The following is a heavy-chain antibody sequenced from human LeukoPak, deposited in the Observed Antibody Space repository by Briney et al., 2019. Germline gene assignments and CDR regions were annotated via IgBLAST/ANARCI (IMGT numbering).Heavy chain of an antibody. CDR3: ARGPPVEVASREGLYFDY. CDR1: GFTFSNHW. CDR2: ISYDGSGK. J-gene: IGHJ4*02. V-gene: IGHV3-7*04. D-gene: IGHD5-24*01. Sequence: GGSLRLSCAASGFTFSNHWMNWVRQAPGKGLEWVASISYDGSGKYYVESVKGRLTISRDDAKNSVFLQMNSLRVEDMGVYYCARGPPVEVASREGLYFDYWGQGTLVTVSS.